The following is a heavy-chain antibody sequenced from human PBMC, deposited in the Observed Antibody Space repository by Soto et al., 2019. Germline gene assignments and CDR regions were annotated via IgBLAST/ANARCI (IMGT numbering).Heavy chain of an antibody. CDR3: ARATTRVLRFLADYYGMDV. J-gene: IGHJ6*02. Sequence: ASVKVSCKASGYTFATYAIHWVRQAPGEGLEWMGWINPNSGGTNYSEKFQGWVTMTRDTSVSTAYMELSRLRSDDTAVYYCARATTRVLRFLADYYGMDVWGQGTTVTVSS. CDR2: INPNSGGT. D-gene: IGHD3-3*01. V-gene: IGHV1-2*04. CDR1: GYTFATYA.